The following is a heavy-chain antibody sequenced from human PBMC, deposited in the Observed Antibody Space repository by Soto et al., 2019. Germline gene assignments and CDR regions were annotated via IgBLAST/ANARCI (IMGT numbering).Heavy chain of an antibody. CDR2: INHSGST. J-gene: IGHJ4*02. CDR1: GGSFSGYY. CDR3: ARSAWNYYFDI. V-gene: IGHV4-34*01. Sequence: SETLSLTCAVYGGSFSGYYWSWIRQPPGKGLEWIGEINHSGSTNYNPSLKSRVTISVDTSKNQFSLKLSSVTAADTAVYYCARSAWNYYFDIWGQGILVTVSS. D-gene: IGHD1-7*01.